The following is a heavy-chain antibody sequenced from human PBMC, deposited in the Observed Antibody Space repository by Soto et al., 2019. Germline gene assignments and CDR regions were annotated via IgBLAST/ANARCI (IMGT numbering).Heavy chain of an antibody. CDR1: GFTFSSYW. J-gene: IGHJ4*02. CDR2: IKQDGSEK. V-gene: IGHV3-7*03. D-gene: IGHD3-16*02. CDR3: ARDPSYYDYVWGSYRPYYFDY. Sequence: GGSLRLSCAASGFTFSSYWMSWVRQAPGKGLEWVANIKQDGSEKYYVDSVKGRFTISRDNAKNSLYLQMNSLRAEDTAVYYCARDPSYYDYVWGSYRPYYFDYWGQGTLVTVSS.